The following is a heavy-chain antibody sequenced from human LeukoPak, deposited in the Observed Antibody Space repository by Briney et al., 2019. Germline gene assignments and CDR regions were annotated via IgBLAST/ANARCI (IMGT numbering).Heavy chain of an antibody. CDR1: GGTLSSYA. CDR2: IIPILGIA. Sequence: ASVKVSCKAPGGTLSSYAISWVRQAPGQGLEWMGRIIPILGIANYAQKFQGRVTITADKSTSTAYMELSSLRSEDTAVYYCARDYSSSWYHFDYWGQGTLVTVSS. D-gene: IGHD6-13*01. CDR3: ARDYSSSWYHFDY. V-gene: IGHV1-69*04. J-gene: IGHJ4*02.